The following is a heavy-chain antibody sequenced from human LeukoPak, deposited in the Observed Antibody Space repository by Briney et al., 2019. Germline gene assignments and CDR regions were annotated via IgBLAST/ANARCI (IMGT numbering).Heavy chain of an antibody. D-gene: IGHD3-10*01. Sequence: GGSLRLSCAASGFSFSSYSMNWVRQAPGRGLEWVSSISSSSSYIYYADSVRGRFTISRDNAKNSLYMQMNSLRAEDAAVYYCARDMVLLWFGELLDGMDVWGKGTTVTVSS. CDR2: ISSSSSYI. V-gene: IGHV3-21*01. CDR3: ARDMVLLWFGELLDGMDV. J-gene: IGHJ6*04. CDR1: GFSFSSYS.